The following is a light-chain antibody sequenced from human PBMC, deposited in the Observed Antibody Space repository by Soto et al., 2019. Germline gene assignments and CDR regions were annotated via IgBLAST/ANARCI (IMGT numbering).Light chain of an antibody. CDR3: QQYGSSLST. CDR2: GAS. J-gene: IGKJ1*01. V-gene: IGKV3-20*01. CDR1: QNISNNY. Sequence: EIVLTQSPGTLSLSPWERATLSCRASQNISNNYVAWYQQRPGQAPRLLIYGASTRATGIPARFSGSGSGTDFTLTISRLEPEDFAVYYCQQYGSSLSTFGQGTKVDI.